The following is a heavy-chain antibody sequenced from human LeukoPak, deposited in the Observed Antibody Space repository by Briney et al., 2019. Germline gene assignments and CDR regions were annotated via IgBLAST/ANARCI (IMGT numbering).Heavy chain of an antibody. CDR3: ARDYYDSSGYYGAFDI. Sequence: GGSLRLSCAASGFTFSSYWMSWVRQAPGKGLEWVANIKQDGSEKYYVDSVKGRFTISRDNAKNSLYLQVNSLRAEDTAVYYCARDYYDSSGYYGAFDIWGQGTMVTVSS. J-gene: IGHJ3*02. V-gene: IGHV3-7*01. CDR2: IKQDGSEK. CDR1: GFTFSSYW. D-gene: IGHD3-22*01.